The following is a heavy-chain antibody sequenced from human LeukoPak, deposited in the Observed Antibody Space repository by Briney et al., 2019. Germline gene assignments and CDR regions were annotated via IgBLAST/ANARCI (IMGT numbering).Heavy chain of an antibody. J-gene: IGHJ4*02. CDR1: GGSFSGYY. CDR3: ARRRLAYYDSGWRYFDY. Sequence: KTSETLSLTCAVYGGSFSGYYWSWIRQPPGKGLEWIGEINHSGSTNYNPSLKSRVTISVDTSKNQFSLKLSSVTAADTAVYYCARRRLAYYDSGWRYFDYWGQGTLVTVSS. V-gene: IGHV4-34*01. D-gene: IGHD3-22*01. CDR2: INHSGST.